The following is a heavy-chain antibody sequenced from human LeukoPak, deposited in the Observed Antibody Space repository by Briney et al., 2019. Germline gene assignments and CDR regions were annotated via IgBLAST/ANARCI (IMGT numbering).Heavy chain of an antibody. CDR3: ARGPRGLGMAGTFDY. CDR2: INHSVST. J-gene: IGHJ4*02. CDR1: GESFSGYY. V-gene: IGHV4-34*01. Sequence: SETLSLTSAVYGESFSGYYWSWIRQPPGKGLEWIGEINHSVSTNYNPSLKSRVTISVDTSKNQFSLNLNSVTAADSAVYYCARGPRGLGMAGTFDYWGQGTLVTVSS. D-gene: IGHD6-19*01.